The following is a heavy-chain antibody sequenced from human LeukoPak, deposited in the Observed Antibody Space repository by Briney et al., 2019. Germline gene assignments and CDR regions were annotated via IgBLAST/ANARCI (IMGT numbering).Heavy chain of an antibody. J-gene: IGHJ5*02. CDR1: GFTFDDFG. Sequence: GGSLRLSCAASGFTFDDFGMTWVRQVPGKGLEWVSGINWNGDRISYVDSVKGRFTISRDNAKNSLYLQMNSLRVEDTALYYCARGPGIGDPNWFDPWGQGTVVIVSS. CDR3: ARGPGIGDPNWFDP. D-gene: IGHD2-21*02. V-gene: IGHV3-20*04. CDR2: INWNGDRI.